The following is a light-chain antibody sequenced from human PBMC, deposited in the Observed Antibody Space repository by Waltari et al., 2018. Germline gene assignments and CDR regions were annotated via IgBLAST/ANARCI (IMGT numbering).Light chain of an antibody. V-gene: IGKV2-30*01. J-gene: IGKJ5*01. CDR3: MQATHWPVT. CDR2: KVS. Sequence: DVGLTQSPLSLSVTLGHPASISCRSSQSLVYTDGISYLNWFHQRPGQAPRRLIYKVSSRDSGVPDRLSGSGSGTDFTLMISSVEADDVGVYFCMQATHWPVTFGQGTRLEIK. CDR1: QSLVYTDGISY.